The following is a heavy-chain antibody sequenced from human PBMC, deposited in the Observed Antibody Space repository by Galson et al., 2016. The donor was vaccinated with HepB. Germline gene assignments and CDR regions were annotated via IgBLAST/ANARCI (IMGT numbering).Heavy chain of an antibody. D-gene: IGHD3-22*01. CDR3: AKDRRGYFPSVFHH. V-gene: IGHV3-9*01. CDR1: GFTFDDYA. CDR2: INWNGDDI. Sequence: SLRLSCAATGFTFDDYAMYWVRQAPGKGLEWVSAINWNGDDIRYADSVRGRFTISRDNARSSLYLQMNNLRPEDTAFYYCAKDRRGYFPSVFHHWGQGTLVTVSS. J-gene: IGHJ1*01.